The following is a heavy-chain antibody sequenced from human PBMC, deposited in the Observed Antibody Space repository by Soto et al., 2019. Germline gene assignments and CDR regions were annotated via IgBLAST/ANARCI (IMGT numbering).Heavy chain of an antibody. D-gene: IGHD3-9*01. CDR1: GYTFTSYA. Sequence: ASLKVSCKASGYTFTSYAMHWVRQAPGQRLEWMGWINAGNGNTKYSQKFQGRVTITRDTSASTAYMELSSLRSEDTAVYYCARYETYDILTGYWFDPWGQGTLVTVSS. CDR2: INAGNGNT. J-gene: IGHJ5*02. CDR3: ARYETYDILTGYWFDP. V-gene: IGHV1-3*01.